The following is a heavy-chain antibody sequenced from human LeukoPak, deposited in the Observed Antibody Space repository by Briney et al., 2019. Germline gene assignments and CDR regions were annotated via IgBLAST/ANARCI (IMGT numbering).Heavy chain of an antibody. Sequence: ASVKVSCKASGYTFTSYGISWVRQAPGQGLEWMGWISAYNGNSNYVQKLQGRVTMTTDTSTSTAYMELRSLRSDDTAVYYCARGGVSNSWYRTPDYWGQVTLVTVSS. CDR2: ISAYNGNS. J-gene: IGHJ4*02. CDR1: GYTFTSYG. D-gene: IGHD6-13*01. V-gene: IGHV1-18*01. CDR3: ARGGVSNSWYRTPDY.